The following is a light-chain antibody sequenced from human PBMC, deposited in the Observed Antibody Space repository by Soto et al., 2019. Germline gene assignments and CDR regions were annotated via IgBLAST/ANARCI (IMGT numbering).Light chain of an antibody. Sequence: EIVMTQSPATLSVSPGERATLSCRASQSVSSNLAWYQQKPGQAPRLPIYGASIRATGIPARFSGSGSGTEFTLTISSLQSEDFAVYYCQQYNNWPVTFGQGTKVDIK. CDR1: QSVSSN. CDR2: GAS. CDR3: QQYNNWPVT. V-gene: IGKV3D-15*01. J-gene: IGKJ1*01.